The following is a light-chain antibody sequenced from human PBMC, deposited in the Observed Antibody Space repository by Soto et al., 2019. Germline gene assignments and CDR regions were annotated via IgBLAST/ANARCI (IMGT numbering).Light chain of an antibody. CDR3: NSYTIASTWV. V-gene: IGLV2-14*01. J-gene: IGLJ3*02. CDR1: SYDVGAYNY. Sequence: QSALTQPASVSGSPGQSITISCTGTSYDVGAYNYVSWYQQHPGKAPKLMISEVSNRPSGISNRFSGSKSGNTASLTISGLLAEDEADYYCNSYTIASTWVFGGGTKVTVL. CDR2: EVS.